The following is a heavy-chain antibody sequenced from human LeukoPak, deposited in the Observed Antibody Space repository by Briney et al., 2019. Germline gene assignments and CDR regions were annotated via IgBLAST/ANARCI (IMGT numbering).Heavy chain of an antibody. Sequence: AASVKVSCKASGYTFTSYGISWVRQAPGQGLEWMGWISAYNGNTNYAQKLQGRVTMTTDTSTSTAYMELRSLRSDDTAVYYCARGWLAETTVVTPYNYWGQGTLVTVSS. V-gene: IGHV1-18*01. CDR2: ISAYNGNT. D-gene: IGHD4-23*01. CDR1: GYTFTSYG. J-gene: IGHJ4*02. CDR3: ARGWLAETTVVTPYNY.